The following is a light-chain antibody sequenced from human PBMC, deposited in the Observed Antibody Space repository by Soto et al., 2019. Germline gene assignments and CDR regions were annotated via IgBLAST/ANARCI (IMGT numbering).Light chain of an antibody. V-gene: IGKV3-15*01. J-gene: IGKJ4*01. Sequence: EIEMTQSPATLSVSPGERVTLHCRASQSVTGRLAWYQHNRGQAPRLLIYHTSSRATGIPARFSGSGSGTEFTLTISSLQSEDFAVYYCQQYDNWPLTFGGGTKVDIK. CDR1: QSVTGR. CDR3: QQYDNWPLT. CDR2: HTS.